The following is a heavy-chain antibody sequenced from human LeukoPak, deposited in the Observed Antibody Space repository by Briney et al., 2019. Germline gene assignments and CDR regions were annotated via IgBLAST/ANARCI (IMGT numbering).Heavy chain of an antibody. CDR3: ARYSSGWYFDY. J-gene: IGHJ4*02. CDR2: VYHSGTT. V-gene: IGHV4-38-2*02. Sequence: SETLSLTCTVSGYSIRNGYYWGWIRQPPGKGLEWLGSVYHSGTTYCNPSLKSRITISVDTSKNQFPLKLSSVTAADTAVYYCARYSSGWYFDYWGQGTLVTVSS. D-gene: IGHD6-19*01. CDR1: GYSIRNGYY.